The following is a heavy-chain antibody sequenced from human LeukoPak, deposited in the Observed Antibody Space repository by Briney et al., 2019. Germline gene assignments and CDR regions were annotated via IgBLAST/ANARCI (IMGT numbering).Heavy chain of an antibody. CDR2: IKQDGRDK. J-gene: IGHJ4*02. V-gene: IGHV3-7*03. Sequence: SGGSLRLSCAASGFALSSYWMNWVRQAPGKGLEWVATIKQDGRDKYYVDSVKGRFTISRDDAKNSLYLQMNSLRVEDAAVYHCVRYFTAVAPTLRLDYWGQGTLVTVSS. CDR3: VRYFTAVAPTLRLDY. D-gene: IGHD6-19*01. CDR1: GFALSSYW.